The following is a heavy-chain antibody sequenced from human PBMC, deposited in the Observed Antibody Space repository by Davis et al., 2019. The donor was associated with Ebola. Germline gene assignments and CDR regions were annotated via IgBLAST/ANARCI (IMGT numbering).Heavy chain of an antibody. CDR1: GFTFSSYS. CDR2: ISSSSATI. D-gene: IGHD3-3*01. J-gene: IGHJ6*03. CDR3: AKRLRNQNYYYYMDV. Sequence: GESLKISCAASGFTFSSYSINWVRQAPGKGLEWVSYISSSSATIYYADSVKGRFTISRDNAKNSLYLQMNSLRAEDTAVYYCAKRLRNQNYYYYMDVWGKGTTVTVSS. V-gene: IGHV3-48*04.